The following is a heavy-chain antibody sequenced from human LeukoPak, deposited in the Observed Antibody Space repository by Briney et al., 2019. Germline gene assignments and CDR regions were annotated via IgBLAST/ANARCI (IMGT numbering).Heavy chain of an antibody. D-gene: IGHD3-22*01. CDR1: GGSISSNSDY. CDR2: IYYCGST. V-gene: IGHV4-39*02. J-gene: IGHJ6*02. Sequence: SETLSLTCTVSGGSISSNSDYWGWIRQPPGKGLEWIGNIYYCGSTYYNPSLKSRVTISVDTSKNQFSLKLSSVTAADTAVYYCAREKKGRDSSGYYSSLTSRDYGMDVWGQGTTVTVSS. CDR3: AREKKGRDSSGYYSSLTSRDYGMDV.